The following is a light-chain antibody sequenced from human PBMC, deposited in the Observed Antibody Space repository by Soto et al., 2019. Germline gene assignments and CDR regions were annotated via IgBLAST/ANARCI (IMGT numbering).Light chain of an antibody. J-gene: IGKJ4*01. Sequence: DIQMTQSPSSLSASVGDRVTITCQASQDISNYLNWYQQKPGKTPKLLIYDASNFETGVRSRFSGSGSGTDFTVTISSLQPEDIATYYCQQYDNLPIPFGGRTKVEIK. CDR3: QQYDNLPIP. CDR2: DAS. V-gene: IGKV1-33*01. CDR1: QDISNY.